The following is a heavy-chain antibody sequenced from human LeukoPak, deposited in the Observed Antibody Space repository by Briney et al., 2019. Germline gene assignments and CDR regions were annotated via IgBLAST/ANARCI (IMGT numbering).Heavy chain of an antibody. CDR1: GYTFTSYD. D-gene: IGHD6-13*01. J-gene: IGHJ3*02. CDR3: AGGLSIAAAGTHRDAFDI. V-gene: IGHV1-8*01. CDR2: MNPNSGNT. Sequence: ASVKVSCKASGYTFTSYDINWVRQATGQGLEWMGWMNPNSGNTGYAQKFQGRVTMTRNTSISTAYMELSSLRSEDTAVYYCAGGLSIAAAGTHRDAFDIWGQGTMVTVSS.